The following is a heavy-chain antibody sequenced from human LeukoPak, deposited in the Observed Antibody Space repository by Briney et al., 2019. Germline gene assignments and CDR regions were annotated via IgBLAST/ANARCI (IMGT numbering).Heavy chain of an antibody. J-gene: IGHJ4*02. Sequence: ASVKVSCKASGYTFTSYDINWVRQATGQGLEWMGWMNPNSGNTGYAQKFQGRVTMTRNTSISTAYMELSSLRSEDTAVYYCAKCAGSWELLRRYFDYWGQGTLVTVSS. CDR1: GYTFTSYD. CDR3: AKCAGSWELLRRYFDY. V-gene: IGHV1-8*01. CDR2: MNPNSGNT. D-gene: IGHD1-26*01.